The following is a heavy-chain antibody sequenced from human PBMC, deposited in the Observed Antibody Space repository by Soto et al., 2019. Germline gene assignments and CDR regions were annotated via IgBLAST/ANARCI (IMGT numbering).Heavy chain of an antibody. CDR2: IYYSGST. CDR3: ARPHGGSSGWDNWFDP. CDR1: GVSISSYY. Sequence: PSETLSLTCTVSGVSISSYYWSWIRQRPGKGLEWIGYIYYSGSTNYNPSLKGRVTISVDTSKNQFSLKLSSVTAADTAVYYCARPHGGSSGWDNWFDPWGQGTLVTVSS. V-gene: IGHV4-59*01. J-gene: IGHJ5*02. D-gene: IGHD6-25*01.